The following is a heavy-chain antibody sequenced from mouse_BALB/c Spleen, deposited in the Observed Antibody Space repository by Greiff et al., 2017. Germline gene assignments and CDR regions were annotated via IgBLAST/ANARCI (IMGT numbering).Heavy chain of an antibody. J-gene: IGHJ2*01. CDR3: ARGGLNFDY. Sequence: VQLQQSGAELVRSGASVKLSCTASGFNIKDYYMHWVKQRPEQGLEWIGWIDPENGDTKYDPKFQGKATITADTSSNTAYLQLSSLTSEDTAVYYCARGGLNFDYWGQGTTLTVSS. V-gene: IGHV14-1*02. CDR2: IDPENGDT. CDR1: GFNIKDYY.